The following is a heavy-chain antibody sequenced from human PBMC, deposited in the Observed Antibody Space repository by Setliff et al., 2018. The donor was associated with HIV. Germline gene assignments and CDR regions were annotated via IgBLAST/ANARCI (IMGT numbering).Heavy chain of an antibody. CDR1: GHGFTTYF. J-gene: IGHJ4*02. CDR2: INPSGGEP. V-gene: IGHV1-46*01. D-gene: IGHD3-3*01. Sequence: GASVKVSCKASGHGFTTYFLHWVRQAPGQGLEWMGMINPSGGEPSYAQRFQGRVTMTRDTSTSTVFMDLNSLKTEDTAVYYCAKPRRYNTYYFDHWGQGTLVTVSS. CDR3: AKPRRYNTYYFDH.